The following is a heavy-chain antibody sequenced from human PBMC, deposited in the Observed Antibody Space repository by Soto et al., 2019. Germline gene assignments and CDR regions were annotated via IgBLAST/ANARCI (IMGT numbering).Heavy chain of an antibody. CDR3: VSAWFDS. J-gene: IGHJ5*01. V-gene: IGHV4-34*01. CDR2: INHRGST. CDR1: GGSFSANY. Sequence: PSETLSLTCAVYGGSFSANYWTWIRQSPEKGLEWIGEINHRGSTNYSPSLQNRATMLVDTSNKQFSLKLTSVTAADTAVYYCVSAWFDSWGRGILVTVSS.